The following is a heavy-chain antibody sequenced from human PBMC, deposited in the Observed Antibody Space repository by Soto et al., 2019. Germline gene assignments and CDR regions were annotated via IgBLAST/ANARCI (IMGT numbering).Heavy chain of an antibody. CDR1: GYTFTSYY. D-gene: IGHD2-21*02. Sequence: QVQLVQSGAEVKKPGASVKVSCKASGYTFTSYYMHWVRQAPGQGLEWMGIINPSGGSTSYTQKFQGRVTMPRATSTSTVYMELSSLRSQDTAVYYCAVGTKRLQPRHWFDPWGPGTLVTVSS. CDR3: AVGTKRLQPRHWFDP. CDR2: INPSGGST. J-gene: IGHJ5*02. V-gene: IGHV1-46*01.